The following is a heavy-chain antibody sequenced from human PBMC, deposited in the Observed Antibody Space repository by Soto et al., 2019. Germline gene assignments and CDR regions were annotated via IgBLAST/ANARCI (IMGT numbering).Heavy chain of an antibody. V-gene: IGHV4-30-2*01. CDR1: GVSISSGDYS. J-gene: IGHJ3*02. CDR2: IYHSGST. CDR3: ARELRVVSSSGYYYLGGDAFDI. Sequence: TLSLTCAVSGVSISSGDYSWSWIRQPPGKGLEWIGYIYHSGSTYYNPSLKSRVTISVDRSKNQFSLKLSSVTAADTAVYYCARELRVVSSSGYYYLGGDAFDIWGQGTMVTVSS. D-gene: IGHD3-22*01.